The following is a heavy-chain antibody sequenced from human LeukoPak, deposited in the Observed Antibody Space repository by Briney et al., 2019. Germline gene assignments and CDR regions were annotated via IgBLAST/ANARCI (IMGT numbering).Heavy chain of an antibody. CDR3: ARIGIAVGSKDY. D-gene: IGHD2-15*01. CDR1: GYKFTSYL. V-gene: IGHV5-10-1*01. Sequence: GESLKISCKISGYKFTSYLISWVRQMPGKGLEWMGNINPTDSYSNYSPSFQGHVTISVDKSISTAYLQWSRLRASDTATYYCARIGIAVGSKDYWGQGTLVTVSS. CDR2: INPTDSYS. J-gene: IGHJ4*02.